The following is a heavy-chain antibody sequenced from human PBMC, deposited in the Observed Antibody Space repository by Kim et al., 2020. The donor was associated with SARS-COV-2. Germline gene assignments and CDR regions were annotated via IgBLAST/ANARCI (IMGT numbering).Heavy chain of an antibody. CDR1: GFTFSSYG. V-gene: IGHV3-30*18. J-gene: IGHJ4*02. Sequence: GGSLRLSCAASGFTFSSYGMHWVRQAPGKGLEWVAVISYDGSNKYYADSVKGRFTISRDNSKNTLYLQMNSLRAEDTAVYYCAKDPTFDYWGQGTLVTVSS. CDR2: ISYDGSNK. CDR3: AKDPTFDY.